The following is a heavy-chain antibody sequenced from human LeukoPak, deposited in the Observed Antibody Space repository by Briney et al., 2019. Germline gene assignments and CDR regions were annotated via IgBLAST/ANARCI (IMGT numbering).Heavy chain of an antibody. V-gene: IGHV3-48*04. D-gene: IGHD4-11*01. Sequence: GGSLRLSCAASGFTFSSDAMTWVRQAPGKGLEWVSYISSSGSTIYYADSVKGRFTISRDNAKNSLYLQMNSLRAEDTAVYYCARTTVTIEGWFDPWGQGTLVTVSS. CDR1: GFTFSSDA. CDR3: ARTTVTIEGWFDP. CDR2: ISSSGSTI. J-gene: IGHJ5*02.